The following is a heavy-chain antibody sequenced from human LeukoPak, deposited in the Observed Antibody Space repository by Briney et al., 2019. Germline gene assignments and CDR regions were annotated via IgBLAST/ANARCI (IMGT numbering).Heavy chain of an antibody. CDR2: ITPTGGTT. Sequence: GGSLRLSCAASGFTFTTYSMYWVRQAPGKGLEYVSAITPTGGTTYYANSIKGRFIISRDTSKDTLYLQMGSLRPEDMAVYYCARGSRGPDHWGQGTLVTVSS. J-gene: IGHJ4*02. CDR1: GFTFTTYS. CDR3: ARGSRGPDH. D-gene: IGHD3-10*01. V-gene: IGHV3-64*01.